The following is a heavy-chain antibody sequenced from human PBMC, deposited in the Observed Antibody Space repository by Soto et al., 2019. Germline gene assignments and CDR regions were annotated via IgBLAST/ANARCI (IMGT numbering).Heavy chain of an antibody. J-gene: IGHJ4*02. CDR2: ISSNGGST. CDR3: ARGFGWLDY. CDR1: GFTVSSNY. Sequence: GGSLRLSCAASGFTVSSNYMTLVRQAPGKGLEYVSAISSNGGSTYYANSVKGRFTISRDNSKNTLYLQMGSLRAEDMAVYYCARGFGWLDYWGQGT. V-gene: IGHV3-64*01. D-gene: IGHD6-19*01.